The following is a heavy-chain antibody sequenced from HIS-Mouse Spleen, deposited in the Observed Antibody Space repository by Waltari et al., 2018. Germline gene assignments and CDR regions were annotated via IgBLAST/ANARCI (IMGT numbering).Heavy chain of an antibody. CDR1: GGSISSYY. CDR3: ARHVYYDFWSGYYRNYFDY. Sequence: QVQLQESGPGLVKPSETLSLTCTVSGGSISSYYWSWIRQPPGKGLEWIGYIYYSGSTNSNPSLKSPFTISVDTSKTQFSLKLSSVTAADTAVYYCARHVYYDFWSGYYRNYFDYWGQGTLVTVSS. V-gene: IGHV4-59*08. D-gene: IGHD3-3*01. CDR2: IYYSGST. J-gene: IGHJ4*02.